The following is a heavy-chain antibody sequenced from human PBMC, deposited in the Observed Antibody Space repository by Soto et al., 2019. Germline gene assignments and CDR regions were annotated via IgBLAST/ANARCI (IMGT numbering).Heavy chain of an antibody. D-gene: IGHD2-15*01. Sequence: EVQLLESGGGLVQPGGSLILTCAASGFTFSNYAMTWFRQAPGKGLEWVSVISSSGDRTYYGDSVKGRFTISRDNSKNTLYLQMNSLRAEDTAVYYCAKKGSVVVGADNYFDYWGQGTLVAVSS. J-gene: IGHJ4*02. CDR3: AKKGSVVVGADNYFDY. CDR2: ISSSGDRT. CDR1: GFTFSNYA. V-gene: IGHV3-23*01.